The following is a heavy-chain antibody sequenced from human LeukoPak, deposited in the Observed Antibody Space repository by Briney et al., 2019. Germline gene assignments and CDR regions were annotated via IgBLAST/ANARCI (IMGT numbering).Heavy chain of an antibody. Sequence: GGSLRLSCAASGFTVSSHYMSWVRQAPGKGLEWVLVIYSDDSTYSADCLKGRFTISRDISKNTLFLQMNSLRAEDTAVYYCARVYWHDNGEYFQHWGQGTLVTVSS. D-gene: IGHD3-16*01. V-gene: IGHV3-66*01. CDR1: GFTVSSHY. J-gene: IGHJ1*01. CDR3: ARVYWHDNGEYFQH. CDR2: IYSDDST.